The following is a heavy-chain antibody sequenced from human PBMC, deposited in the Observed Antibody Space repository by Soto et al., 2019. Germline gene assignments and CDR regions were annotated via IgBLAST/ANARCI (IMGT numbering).Heavy chain of an antibody. V-gene: IGHV3-23*01. CDR2: ISGSGGST. CDR1: GFTFSSYA. CDR3: ARGARLPFFDY. D-gene: IGHD6-6*01. J-gene: IGHJ4*02. Sequence: GGSLRLSCASSGFTFSSYAMSWVRQAPGKGLEWVSAISGSGGSTYYADYVKGRFTISRDNSKNTLYLQMNSLRAEDTAVYYCARGARLPFFDYWGQGTLVTVSS.